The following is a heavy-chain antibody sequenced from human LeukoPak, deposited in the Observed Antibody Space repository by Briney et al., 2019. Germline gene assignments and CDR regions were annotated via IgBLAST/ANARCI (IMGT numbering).Heavy chain of an antibody. CDR3: ARALYSGSSRYFDY. Sequence: PGGSLRLSCAASGFTFSSYWMHWVRQAPGKGLVWVSRINSDGSSTSYADSVKGRFTISRDNATNTLYLQMNSLRAEDTAVYYCARALYSGSSRYFDYWGQGTLVTVPS. V-gene: IGHV3-74*01. CDR1: GFTFSSYW. J-gene: IGHJ4*02. D-gene: IGHD1-26*01. CDR2: INSDGSST.